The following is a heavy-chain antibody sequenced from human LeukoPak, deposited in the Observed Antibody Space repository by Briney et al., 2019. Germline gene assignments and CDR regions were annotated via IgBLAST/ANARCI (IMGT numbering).Heavy chain of an antibody. D-gene: IGHD3-22*01. J-gene: IGHJ4*02. CDR3: TRDSDSSRYTIDY. V-gene: IGHV3-74*01. CDR1: GFTFSNYW. Sequence: PGGSLGLSCAASGFTFSNYWMHWVRQAPGKGLVWVSRINSDGSSTSRADSVKGRFTISRDNAKNTLYLQMNSLRAEDTAVYYCTRDSDSSRYTIDYWGQGALVTVSS. CDR2: INSDGSST.